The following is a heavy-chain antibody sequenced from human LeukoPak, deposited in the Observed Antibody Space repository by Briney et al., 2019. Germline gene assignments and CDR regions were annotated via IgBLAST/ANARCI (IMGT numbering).Heavy chain of an antibody. Sequence: PSETLSLTCAVYGGSFSGYYWSWIRQPPGKGLEWIGEINHSGSTNYNPSLKSRVTISVDTSKNQFSLKLSSVTAADTAVYYCARAPHYGDYYYYGMDVWGQGTTVTVSS. V-gene: IGHV4-34*01. CDR2: INHSGST. CDR3: ARAPHYGDYYYYGMDV. CDR1: GGSFSGYY. D-gene: IGHD4-17*01. J-gene: IGHJ6*02.